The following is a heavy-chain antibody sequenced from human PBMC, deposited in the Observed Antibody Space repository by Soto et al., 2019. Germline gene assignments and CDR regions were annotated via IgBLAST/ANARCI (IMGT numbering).Heavy chain of an antibody. CDR2: INPNSGGT. D-gene: IGHD3-22*01. Sequence: ASVKVSCKASGYTFTGYYMHWVRQAPGQGLEWMGWINPNSGGTNYAQKFQGWVTMTRDTSISTAYMELSRLRSDDTAVYYCARAIYYYDSSGYYSAYYFDSWGQGTLVTVSS. V-gene: IGHV1-2*04. CDR1: GYTFTGYY. CDR3: ARAIYYYDSSGYYSAYYFDS. J-gene: IGHJ4*02.